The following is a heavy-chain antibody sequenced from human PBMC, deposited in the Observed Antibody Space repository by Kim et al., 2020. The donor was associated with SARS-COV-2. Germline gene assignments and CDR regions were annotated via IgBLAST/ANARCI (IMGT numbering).Heavy chain of an antibody. V-gene: IGHV3-11*06. D-gene: IGHD2-2*01. J-gene: IGHJ4*02. CDR3: ARVRGGCSSTSCYASFDY. Sequence: KGRFTISRDNAKNSLYLQMNSLGAEDTAVYYCARVRGGCSSTSCYASFDYWGQGTLVTVSS.